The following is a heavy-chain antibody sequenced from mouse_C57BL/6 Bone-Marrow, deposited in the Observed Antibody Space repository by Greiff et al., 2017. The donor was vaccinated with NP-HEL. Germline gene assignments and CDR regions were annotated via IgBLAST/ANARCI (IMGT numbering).Heavy chain of an antibody. CDR2: IYPGNSDT. J-gene: IGHJ4*01. D-gene: IGHD1-2*01. V-gene: IGHV1-5*01. CDR3: TRSPHYYPYAMDY. Sequence: EVQLQESGTVLARPGASVKMSCKTSGYTFTSYWMHWVKQRPGQGLEWIGAIYPGNSDTSYNQKFTGKAKLTAVTSASTAYMELSSLTNEDSAVYYCTRSPHYYPYAMDYWGQGTSVTVSS. CDR1: GYTFTSYW.